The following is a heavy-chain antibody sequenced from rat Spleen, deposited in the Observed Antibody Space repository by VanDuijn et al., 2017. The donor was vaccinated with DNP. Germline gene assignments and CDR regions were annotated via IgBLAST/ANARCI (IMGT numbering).Heavy chain of an antibody. D-gene: IGHD4-3*01. CDR1: GFTFSNYW. Sequence: EVQLVETGGGLVQPGRSLKLSCVASGFTFSNYWMYWIRQAPGKGLEWVAYISYDDTTTYYGDSVKGRFTISRDNAKSTLYLQMNSLRSEDMATYYCARWNSGYYAMDAWGQGTSVTVSS. CDR3: ARWNSGYYAMDA. V-gene: IGHV5-22*01. J-gene: IGHJ4*01. CDR2: ISYDDTTT.